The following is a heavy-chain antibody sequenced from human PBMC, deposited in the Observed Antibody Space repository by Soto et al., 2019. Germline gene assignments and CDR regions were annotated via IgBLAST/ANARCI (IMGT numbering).Heavy chain of an antibody. CDR2: ISGSGGST. V-gene: IGHV3-23*01. Sequence: GGSLRLSCAASGFTFSSYAMSWVRQAPGKGLEWVSAISGSGGSTYYADSVKGRFTISRDNSKNTLYLQMNSLRAEDTAVYYCAKDLGDDFWSGYPVPPYYYYYMDVWGKGTTVTVSS. D-gene: IGHD3-3*01. J-gene: IGHJ6*03. CDR1: GFTFSSYA. CDR3: AKDLGDDFWSGYPVPPYYYYYMDV.